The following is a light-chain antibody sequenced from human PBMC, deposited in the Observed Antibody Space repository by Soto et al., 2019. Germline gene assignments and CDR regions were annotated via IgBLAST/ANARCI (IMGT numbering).Light chain of an antibody. CDR2: GAS. CDR1: QSISSN. V-gene: IGKV3-15*01. J-gene: IGKJ4*01. CDR3: QQYNNWPVT. Sequence: EIVMTQSPATLSVSPGERATLSCRASQSISSNLVWYQQKAGQAPRLLIHGASTRATGIPARFSGSGSGTEFTLTINSLQSEDFAIYYCQQYNNWPVTFGGGTKVDIK.